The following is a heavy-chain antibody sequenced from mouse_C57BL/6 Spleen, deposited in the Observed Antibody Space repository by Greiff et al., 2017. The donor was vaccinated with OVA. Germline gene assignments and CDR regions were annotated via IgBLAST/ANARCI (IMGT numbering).Heavy chain of an antibody. D-gene: IGHD3-2*02. CDR2: INPSRGYT. CDR1: GYTFTSYW. J-gene: IGHJ2*01. V-gene: IGHV1-7*01. Sequence: QVQLQQSGAELAKPGASVTLSCKASGYTFTSYWMHWVNQRPGQGLEWIGYINPSRGYTKYNQKLKDKATLTADKSSSTAYMQLSSLTYEDSAVYYCARSGAQATGDYWGQGTTLTVSS. CDR3: ARSGAQATGDY.